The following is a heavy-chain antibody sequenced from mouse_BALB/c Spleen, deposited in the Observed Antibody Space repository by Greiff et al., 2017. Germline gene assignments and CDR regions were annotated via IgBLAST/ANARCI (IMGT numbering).Heavy chain of an antibody. J-gene: IGHJ4*01. V-gene: IGHV1S81*02. Sequence: QVHVKQPGAELVKPGASVKLSCKASGYTFTSYWMHWVKQRPGQGLEWIGEINPSNGRTNYNEKFKSKATLTVDKSSSTAYMQLSSLTSEDSAVYYCARDYGNYLYYAMDYWGQGTSVTVSS. CDR3: ARDYGNYLYYAMDY. D-gene: IGHD2-1*01. CDR2: INPSNGRT. CDR1: GYTFTSYW.